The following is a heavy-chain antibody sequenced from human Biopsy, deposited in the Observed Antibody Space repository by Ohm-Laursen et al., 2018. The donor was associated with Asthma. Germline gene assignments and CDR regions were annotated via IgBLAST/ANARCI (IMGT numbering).Heavy chain of an antibody. CDR3: VRDGTDDAFDI. CDR1: GCSFSNFA. V-gene: IGHV3-30*01. Sequence: LRLSCVPSGCSFSNFAIHWVRQAPGKGLEWVGVISKDASTQDYADSVKGRFTMARDNSKNTLDLQMNSLREEDTAVYYCVRDGTDDAFDIWGQGTVVSVSS. J-gene: IGHJ3*02. D-gene: IGHD1-1*01. CDR2: ISKDASTQ.